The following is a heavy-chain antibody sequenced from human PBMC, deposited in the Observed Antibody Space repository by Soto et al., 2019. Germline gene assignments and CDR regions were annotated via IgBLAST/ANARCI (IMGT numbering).Heavy chain of an antibody. J-gene: IGHJ4*02. Sequence: SETLSLTXGVSGGSLSGATYSWNWIRQPPGKGLEWIGYIFPSGTTYYNPSLKSRVTISIDVSKNQFSLSLRSLTAADTAVYYCARSREFDYWSQGTLVTVSS. CDR2: IFPSGTT. CDR3: ARSREFDY. CDR1: GGSLSGATYS. V-gene: IGHV4-30-2*01.